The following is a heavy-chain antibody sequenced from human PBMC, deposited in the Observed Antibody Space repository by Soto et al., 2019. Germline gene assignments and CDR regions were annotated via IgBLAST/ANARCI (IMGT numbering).Heavy chain of an antibody. CDR2: IIPIFGTA. J-gene: IGHJ5*02. CDR3: ARSRLRGKLPSYNWFDP. Sequence: QVQLVQSGAEVKKPGSSVKVSCKASGGTLRSYSISWVRQAPGQGLEWMGGIIPIFGTANYAQKFQGRVMIIEDESTSTAYMELTKLQSEDTAVYYCARSRLRGKLPSYNWFDPWGQGTLVTVSS. CDR1: GGTLRSYS. V-gene: IGHV1-69*01. D-gene: IGHD3-16*02.